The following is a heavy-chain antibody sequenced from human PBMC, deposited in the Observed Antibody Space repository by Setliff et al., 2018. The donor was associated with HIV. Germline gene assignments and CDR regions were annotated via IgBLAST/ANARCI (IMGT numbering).Heavy chain of an antibody. V-gene: IGHV4-61*02. Sequence: SETLSLTCTVSGASISSGNYFWTWIRQPAGQRLEWIGRTSTGGHTDYNPSLKSRLSISADTSRNHFSLQLTSVAATDTAIYYCAREGSHSHSWYNWFGPWGPGTLVTVSS. D-gene: IGHD6-13*01. CDR1: GASISSGNYF. J-gene: IGHJ5*02. CDR3: AREGSHSHSWYNWFGP. CDR2: TSTGGHT.